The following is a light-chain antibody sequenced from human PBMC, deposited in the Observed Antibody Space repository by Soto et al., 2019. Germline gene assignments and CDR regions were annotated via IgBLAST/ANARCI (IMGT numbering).Light chain of an antibody. CDR3: QKYGGSPYT. CDR2: GAS. Sequence: EIVLTQSPGTLSLSPGERATLSCRASQSVRSNYLAWYQQKPGQAPRLLIDGASSRATGIPDRFGGTGSGTDFTLTISRLEPEDFAVYCCQKYGGSPYTCGRGTKLEIK. J-gene: IGKJ2*01. CDR1: QSVRSNY. V-gene: IGKV3-20*01.